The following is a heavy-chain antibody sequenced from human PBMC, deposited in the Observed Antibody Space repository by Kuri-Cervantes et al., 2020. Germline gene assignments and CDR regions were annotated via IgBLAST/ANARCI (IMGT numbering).Heavy chain of an antibody. CDR2: IYYSGSA. V-gene: IGHV4-59*12. J-gene: IGHJ4*02. D-gene: IGHD5-12*01. CDR3: ARVRGRRGYSGYGTLPDY. Sequence: GSLRLSCSLSADSISSYYWSWIRQSPGKGMEWIGNIYYSGSATYNPSLRSRVSISVDTSKNQFSLKLSSVTAADTAVYYCARVRGRRGYSGYGTLPDYWGQGTLVTVSS. CDR1: ADSISSYY.